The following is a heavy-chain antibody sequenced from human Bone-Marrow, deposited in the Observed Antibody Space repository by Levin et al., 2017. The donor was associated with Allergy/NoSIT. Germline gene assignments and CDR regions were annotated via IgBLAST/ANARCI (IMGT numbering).Heavy chain of an antibody. Sequence: SETLSLTCAVYGGSFSGYYWSWIRQPPGKGLEWIGEINHSGSTNYNPSLKSRVTISVDTSKNQFSLKLSSVTAADTAVYYCAREHGSGSYYRSRFDPWGQGTLVTVSS. V-gene: IGHV4-34*01. CDR2: INHSGST. D-gene: IGHD3-10*01. CDR1: GGSFSGYY. J-gene: IGHJ5*02. CDR3: AREHGSGSYYRSRFDP.